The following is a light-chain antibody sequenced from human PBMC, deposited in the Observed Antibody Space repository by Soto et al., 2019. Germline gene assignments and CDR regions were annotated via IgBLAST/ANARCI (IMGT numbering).Light chain of an antibody. V-gene: IGKV3-20*01. CDR1: RDISTN. CDR3: QQYGSSGT. J-gene: IGKJ1*01. CDR2: GAS. Sequence: ETVMTQSPDTLSVSPGESATLSCRASRDISTNLAWFHQKPGQARRLLIYGASSRATGVPDRISGSGSVTDFTLTISRLEPEDFAVYYCQQYGSSGTFGQGTKVDIK.